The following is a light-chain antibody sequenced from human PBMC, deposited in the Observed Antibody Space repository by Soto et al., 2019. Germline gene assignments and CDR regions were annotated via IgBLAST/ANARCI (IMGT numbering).Light chain of an antibody. CDR3: LQDYNYPGT. Sequence: AIHGTQSPFALCASVGDRVTISFRASQGISSYLAGYQQKPGKAPKLLIYVASTLRSGVPSRFSGSGSGTDFTLTISSLQPEDFATYYCLQDYNYPGTFGQGTKV. V-gene: IGKV1-6*01. CDR2: VAS. J-gene: IGKJ1*01. CDR1: QGISSY.